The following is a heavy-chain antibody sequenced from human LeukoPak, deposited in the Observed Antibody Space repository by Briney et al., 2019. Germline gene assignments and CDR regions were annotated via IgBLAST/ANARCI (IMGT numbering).Heavy chain of an antibody. D-gene: IGHD2/OR15-2a*01. Sequence: GGSLRLSCAASGNYWMHWVRQAPGKGLVWVSHINSDGSWTSYADSVKGRFTISKDNAKNTVYLQMNNLRAEDTAVYYCVSFYEAYWGRGTLVTVS. CDR3: VSFYEAY. J-gene: IGHJ4*02. CDR1: GNYW. CDR2: INSDGSWT. V-gene: IGHV3-74*01.